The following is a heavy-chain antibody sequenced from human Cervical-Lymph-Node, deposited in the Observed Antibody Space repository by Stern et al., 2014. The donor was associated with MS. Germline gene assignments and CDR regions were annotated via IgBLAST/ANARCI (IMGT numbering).Heavy chain of an antibody. Sequence: LLQESGPGLVKPSQTLSLTCSVSGGSISSVSYYWSWIRQHPGKGLEWIGYIHSSGTTYYNPSLKSRVTISVDTSKNQFSMGLNSVTAADTAVYYCARALDQNVWGSHSYFFDYWGQGTLVTVSS. V-gene: IGHV4-31*03. CDR2: IHSSGTT. J-gene: IGHJ4*02. CDR1: GGSISSVSYY. D-gene: IGHD3-16*01. CDR3: ARALDQNVWGSHSYFFDY.